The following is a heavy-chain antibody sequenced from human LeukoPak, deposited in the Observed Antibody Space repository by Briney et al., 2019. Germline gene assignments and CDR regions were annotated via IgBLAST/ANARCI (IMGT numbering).Heavy chain of an antibody. D-gene: IGHD6-19*01. J-gene: IGHJ4*02. Sequence: SETLSLTCTVSGGSIRSYYWSWIRQPPGKGLEWIGYIYYSGNTNYNPSLKRRVTISVDTSKNQSSLKLSSVTATDTAVYYCARQPGSSGWFYYFDYWGQGTLVTVSS. CDR3: ARQPGSSGWFYYFDY. CDR1: GGSIRSYY. CDR2: IYYSGNT. V-gene: IGHV4-59*08.